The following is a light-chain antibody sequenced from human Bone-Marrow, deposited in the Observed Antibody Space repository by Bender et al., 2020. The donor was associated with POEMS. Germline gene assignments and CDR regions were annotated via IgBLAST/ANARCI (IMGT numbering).Light chain of an antibody. Sequence: QSALTQPSSMSGAPGQRVILSCSGSNSKIGSNFVTWYQQFPGAAPRLLMYKRNQRASGVPERFSASKSGTSASLAISGLRSEDEADYYCAAWDDNMKGWVFGGGTKLTVL. J-gene: IGLJ3*02. CDR2: KRN. CDR3: AAWDDNMKGWV. CDR1: NSKIGSNF. V-gene: IGLV1-44*01.